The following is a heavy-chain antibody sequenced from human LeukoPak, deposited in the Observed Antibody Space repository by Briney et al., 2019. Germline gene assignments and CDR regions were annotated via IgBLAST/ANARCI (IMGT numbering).Heavy chain of an antibody. CDR2: INPSGGST. CDR1: GYTFTSYY. Sequence: ASVKVSCKASGYTFTSYYMHWVRQAPGQGLEWMGIINPSGGSTSYAQKFQGRVTMTRNTSISTAYMELSSLRSEDTAVYYCARGEVGANLYYWGQGTLVTVSS. V-gene: IGHV1-46*01. J-gene: IGHJ4*02. CDR3: ARGEVGANLYY. D-gene: IGHD1-26*01.